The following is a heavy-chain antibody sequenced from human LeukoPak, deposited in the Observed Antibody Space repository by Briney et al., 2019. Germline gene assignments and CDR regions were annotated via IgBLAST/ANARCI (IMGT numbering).Heavy chain of an antibody. CDR1: GFTFSNYA. CDR2: IVGSGGST. J-gene: IGHJ4*02. Sequence: GGSLRLSCAASGFTFSNYAMSWVRQAPGKRLEWVSAIVGSGGSTYYADSVKGRFSISRDNSKNTLFLQMNSLRVEDTALYYCSKWGDYDVLTGYYDSDFWGQGTLVTVSS. CDR3: SKWGDYDVLTGYYDSDF. D-gene: IGHD3-9*01. V-gene: IGHV3-23*01.